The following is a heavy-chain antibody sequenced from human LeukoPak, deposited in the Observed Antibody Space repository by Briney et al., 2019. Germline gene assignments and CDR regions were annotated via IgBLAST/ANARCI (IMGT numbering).Heavy chain of an antibody. J-gene: IGHJ4*02. Sequence: SETLSLTRTVSGAFINSHYWSWIRQPPGKGLEWIGYIYYSGSTNYNPSLKSRVTISVDTSKNHFSLRLSAVTAADTAVYYCARLLEGSSGWTLFDYWGQGTLVTVSS. CDR1: GAFINSHY. V-gene: IGHV4-59*08. CDR3: ARLLEGSSGWTLFDY. D-gene: IGHD6-19*01. CDR2: IYYSGST.